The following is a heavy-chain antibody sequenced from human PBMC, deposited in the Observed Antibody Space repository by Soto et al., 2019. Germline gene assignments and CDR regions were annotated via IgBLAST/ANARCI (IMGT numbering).Heavy chain of an antibody. CDR1: GYTFTSYD. J-gene: IGHJ4*02. D-gene: IGHD3-10*01. CDR3: ARGAQAADWEIFAF. CDR2: MNPNSGNT. Sequence: ASVKVSCKASGYTFTSYDINWVRQATGQGLEWMGWMNPNSGNTVYAQKFQGRVTMTRNTSISTAYMELSSLRSEDTAVYYCARGAQAADWEIFAFGARGTSDPVSS. V-gene: IGHV1-8*01.